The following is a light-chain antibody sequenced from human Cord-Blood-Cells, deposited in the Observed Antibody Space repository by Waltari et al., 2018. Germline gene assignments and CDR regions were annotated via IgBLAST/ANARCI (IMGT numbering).Light chain of an antibody. CDR2: AAS. CDR1: QGISNC. CDR3: QKYNSAPPFT. Sequence: DIQMTQSPSSLSASVGDRVTITCRASQGISNCLAWYQQKPGKVPKLLIYAASTLQSGVPSRCSGSGSGTDFTLTISSLQPEDVATDYCQKYNSAPPFTFGPGTKVDIK. J-gene: IGKJ3*01. V-gene: IGKV1-27*01.